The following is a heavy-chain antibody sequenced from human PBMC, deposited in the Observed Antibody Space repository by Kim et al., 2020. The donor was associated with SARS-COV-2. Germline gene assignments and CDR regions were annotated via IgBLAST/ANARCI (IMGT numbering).Heavy chain of an antibody. J-gene: IGHJ5*02. CDR3: ARDWDYYYDSSGSPGLGWFDP. CDR2: IYYSGST. Sequence: SETLSLTCTVSGGSISSSSYYWGWIRQPPGKGLEWIGTIYYSGSTYYNPSLKSRVTIPVDTYKNQFSLKLSSVTAADTAVYYCARDWDYYYDSSGSPGLGWFDPWGQGTLVTVSS. CDR1: GGSISSSSYY. D-gene: IGHD3-22*01. V-gene: IGHV4-39*07.